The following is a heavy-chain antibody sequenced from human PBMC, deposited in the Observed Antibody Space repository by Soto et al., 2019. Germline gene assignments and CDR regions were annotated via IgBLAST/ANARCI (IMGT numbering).Heavy chain of an antibody. V-gene: IGHV3-23*01. CDR1: GFTFSSYA. D-gene: IGHD1-7*01. Sequence: GGSLRLSCAASGFTFSSYAMNWVRQAPGKGLEWVSAISGSGGSTYYADSVKGRFTISRDSSKNTLYLQMNSLRAEDTAVYYCSKGNSWSPALVLDIWGQGTMVTVSS. CDR3: SKGNSWSPALVLDI. CDR2: ISGSGGST. J-gene: IGHJ3*02.